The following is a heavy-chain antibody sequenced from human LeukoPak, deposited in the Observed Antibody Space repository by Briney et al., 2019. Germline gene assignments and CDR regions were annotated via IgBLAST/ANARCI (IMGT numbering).Heavy chain of an antibody. J-gene: IGHJ3*01. CDR3: ARVAGTAAAADL. V-gene: IGHV4-59*06. CDR1: GGSLGTFY. CDR2: IYYSGST. D-gene: IGHD6-13*01. Sequence: SETLSLTCTVSGGSLGTFYWSWIRQPPGKGLEWIGDIYYSGSTYYNPSLKSRVTISLDTSRNQFSLRLSSVTAADTAVYYCARVAGTAAAADLWGQGTMVTVSS.